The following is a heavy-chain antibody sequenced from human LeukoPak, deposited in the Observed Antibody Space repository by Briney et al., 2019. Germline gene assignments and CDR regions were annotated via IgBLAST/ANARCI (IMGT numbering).Heavy chain of an antibody. J-gene: IGHJ5*02. CDR2: INQVGRT. CDR3: ARLSWYSDPGNSHTLSGFDP. CDR1: DGSISGYY. V-gene: IGHV4-34*01. D-gene: IGHD3-10*01. Sequence: NASETLSLTCAVYDGSISGYYWSWLRQPPGKGREWIGEINQVGRTNYNPSVDSRVTISVDTSKNQFFLRVNSVTAADTAVYYCARLSWYSDPGNSHTLSGFDPWGRGGLVTVSS.